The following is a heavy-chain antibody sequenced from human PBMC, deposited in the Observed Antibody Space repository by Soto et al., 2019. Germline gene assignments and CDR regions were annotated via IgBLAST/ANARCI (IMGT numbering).Heavy chain of an antibody. D-gene: IGHD1-1*01. Sequence: SETLSLTCTVSGASISGFYWSWIRKSAGKGLEWIGHIYATGTTDYNPSLKSRVMMSVDTSKKQFPLKLRSVTAADTAVYYCVRDGTKTLRDWFDPWGQGISVTVSS. V-gene: IGHV4-4*07. CDR1: GASISGFY. CDR3: VRDGTKTLRDWFDP. J-gene: IGHJ5*02. CDR2: IYATGTT.